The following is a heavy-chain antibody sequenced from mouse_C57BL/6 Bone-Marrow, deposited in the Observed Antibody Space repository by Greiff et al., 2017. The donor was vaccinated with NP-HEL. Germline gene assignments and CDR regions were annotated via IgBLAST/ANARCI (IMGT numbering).Heavy chain of an antibody. CDR2: IWRGGST. CDR3: AKNPLTHWYFDV. D-gene: IGHD1-3*01. CDR1: GFSLTSYG. Sequence: VKVVESGPGLVQPSQSLSITCTVSGFSLTSYGVHWVRQSPGKGLEWLGVIWRGGSTDYNAAFMSRLSITKDNSKSQVFFKMNSLQADDTAIYYCAKNPLTHWYFDVWGTGTTVTVSS. V-gene: IGHV2-5*01. J-gene: IGHJ1*03.